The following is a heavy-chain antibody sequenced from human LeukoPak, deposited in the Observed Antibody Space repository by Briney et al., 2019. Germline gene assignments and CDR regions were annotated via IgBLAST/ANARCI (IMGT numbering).Heavy chain of an antibody. CDR3: ARIIVVVPAAISGWFDP. CDR1: GGSISSGGYY. V-gene: IGHV4-31*03. CDR2: IYYSART. J-gene: IGHJ5*02. D-gene: IGHD2-2*02. Sequence: SQTLSLTCTVSGGSISSGGYYWSWIRPHPGKGLEWIGYIYYSARTYYNPSLKSRVTISVDTSKNQFSLKLSSVTAADTAVYYCARIIVVVPAAISGWFDPWGQGTLVTVSS.